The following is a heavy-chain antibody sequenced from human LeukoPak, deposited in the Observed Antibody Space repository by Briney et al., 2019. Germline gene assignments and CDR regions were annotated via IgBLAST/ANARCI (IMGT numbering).Heavy chain of an antibody. Sequence: ASVKVSCKASGYTFTSYDINWVRQATGQGLEWMGWMNPNSGNTGYAQRFQGRVTMTRNTSISTAYMELSSLRSEDTAVYYCARGRYCSGGSCSNWFDPWGQGTLATVSS. CDR2: MNPNSGNT. CDR1: GYTFTSYD. V-gene: IGHV1-8*01. J-gene: IGHJ5*02. CDR3: ARGRYCSGGSCSNWFDP. D-gene: IGHD2-15*01.